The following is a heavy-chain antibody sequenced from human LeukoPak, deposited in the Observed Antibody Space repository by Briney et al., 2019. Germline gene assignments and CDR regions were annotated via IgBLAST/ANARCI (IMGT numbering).Heavy chain of an antibody. J-gene: IGHJ4*02. CDR3: AKGPVVPVATYFFDY. CDR2: VSGSGTAT. D-gene: IGHD2-2*01. CDR1: GFTFSSYA. V-gene: IGHV3-23*01. Sequence: PGGSLRLSCAASGFTFSSYAMSWVRQAPGKGLEWVSVVSGSGTATYYADSVKGRFPISRDNSKNTLYVQMNSLSPEDTAIYYCAKGPVVPVATYFFDYWGQGTLVIVSS.